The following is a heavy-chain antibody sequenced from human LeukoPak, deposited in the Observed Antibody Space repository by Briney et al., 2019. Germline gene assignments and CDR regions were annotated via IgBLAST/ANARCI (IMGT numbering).Heavy chain of an antibody. V-gene: IGHV3-74*01. CDR3: ARYSSSSGGASYYLDY. Sequence: PGGSLRLSCTGSGFTLGNYWMHWVRQVSGKRLVWDSRISGDGSVTNYADSVQGRFTISRDNAENILYLQINNLRSEDTAVYYCARYSSSSGGASYYLDYWGHGTLVTVSS. D-gene: IGHD6-6*01. J-gene: IGHJ4*01. CDR2: ISGDGSVT. CDR1: GFTLGNYW.